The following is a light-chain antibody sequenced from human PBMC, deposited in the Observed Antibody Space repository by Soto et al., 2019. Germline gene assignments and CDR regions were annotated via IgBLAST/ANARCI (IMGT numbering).Light chain of an antibody. CDR1: SSDVGGYNY. CDR3: SSYTTSNTRQIV. CDR2: DVS. Sequence: ALTQPASVSGSPGQSITISCTGTSSDVGGYNYVSWYQQHPGKAPKFMIYDVSNRPSGVSNRFSGSKSGNTASLTISGLQAEDEADYYCSSYTTSNTRQIVFGTGTKLTVL. V-gene: IGLV2-14*01. J-gene: IGLJ1*01.